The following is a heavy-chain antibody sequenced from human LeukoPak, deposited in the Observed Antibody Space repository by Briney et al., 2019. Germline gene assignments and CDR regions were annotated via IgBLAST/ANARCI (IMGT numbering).Heavy chain of an antibody. V-gene: IGHV3-21*01. J-gene: IGHJ4*02. Sequence: GGSLRLSCAASGFTFSSYNMNWVRQAPGKGLEWVSSIRSSTTYIYYADSVKGRFTISRDNAKNSLYLQINSLRAEDTAVYYCARTSGLTVAPDYWGQGTLVTVSS. CDR1: GFTFSSYN. D-gene: IGHD4-11*01. CDR3: ARTSGLTVAPDY. CDR2: IRSSTTYI.